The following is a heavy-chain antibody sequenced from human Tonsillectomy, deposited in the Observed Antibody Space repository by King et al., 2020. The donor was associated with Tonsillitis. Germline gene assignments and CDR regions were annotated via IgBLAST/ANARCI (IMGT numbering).Heavy chain of an antibody. D-gene: IGHD3-3*01. J-gene: IGHJ6*02. Sequence: QLQESGPGLVKPSETLSLTCSVSGGSISSYYLSWIRQPPGKGLEWIGFLYRGSTNYNPSLKSRVTISVDTSKNQFSLKLSSVIAADTAVYYCARDLYDFGLGYFYGMDVWGQGTAVTVSS. CDR1: GGSISSYY. CDR3: ARDLYDFGLGYFYGMDV. CDR2: LYRGST. V-gene: IGHV4-59*01.